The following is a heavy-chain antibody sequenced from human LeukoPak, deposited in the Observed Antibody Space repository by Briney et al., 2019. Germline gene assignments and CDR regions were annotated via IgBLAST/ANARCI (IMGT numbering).Heavy chain of an antibody. CDR3: ARTGIAVAGTAFDI. CDR2: INPNSGGT. D-gene: IGHD6-19*01. CDR1: GYTFTGHY. J-gene: IGHJ3*02. Sequence: ASVKVSCKASGYTFTGHYMHWVPQAPGQGLEWKGWINPNSGGTNYAQKFQGRVTMTRDTSISTAYMELSRLRSDDTAVYYCARTGIAVAGTAFDIWGQGTMVTVSS. V-gene: IGHV1-2*02.